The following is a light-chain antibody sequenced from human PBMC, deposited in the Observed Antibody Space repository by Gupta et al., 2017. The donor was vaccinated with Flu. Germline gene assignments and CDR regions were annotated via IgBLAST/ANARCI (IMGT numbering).Light chain of an antibody. CDR2: FEE. V-gene: IGKV3-15*01. CDR3: QRQADGHPIYA. CDR1: QNKGRD. J-gene: IGKJ2*01. Sequence: TLFVSPGDKDSLPCTASQNKGRDLAWYEQQQGHAPRPLLLFEETRATDGLARCRGSGGGTDLNLTISSRQEEDYEVYYCQRQADGHPIYAFGQGTRMEIK.